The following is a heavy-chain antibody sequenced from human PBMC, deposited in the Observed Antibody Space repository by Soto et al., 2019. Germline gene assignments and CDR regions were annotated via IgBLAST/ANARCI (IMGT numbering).Heavy chain of an antibody. CDR1: GFAFSNAW. D-gene: IGHD3-22*01. CDR3: TTDSYTSVIVVRFDY. V-gene: IGHV3-15*07. CDR2: IKSKGHGGTT. Sequence: EVQLVESGGGLVKPGGSLRLFCAASGFAFSNAWINWVRQAPGKGLEWVGRIKSKGHGGTTDFAAPVRGRFAISRDDSRNLVYMQMNSLNTEDTAVYYCTTDSYTSVIVVRFDYWGHGTLVTVSS. J-gene: IGHJ4*01.